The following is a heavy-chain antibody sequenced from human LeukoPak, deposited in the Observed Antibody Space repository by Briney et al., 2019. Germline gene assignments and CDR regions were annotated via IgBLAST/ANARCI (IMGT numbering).Heavy chain of an antibody. V-gene: IGHV4-61*02. CDR1: DGSISSGSYY. D-gene: IGHD3-22*01. J-gene: IGHJ4*02. CDR3: ARDTYYYDSSGYSPFDY. CDR2: VYTSGST. Sequence: SETLSLTCTVSDGSISSGSYYWSWIRQPAGKGLEWIGRVYTSGSTNYNPSLKSRVTISLDTSKNQFSLKLSSVTAADTAVYYCARDTYYYDSSGYSPFDYWGQGTLVTVSS.